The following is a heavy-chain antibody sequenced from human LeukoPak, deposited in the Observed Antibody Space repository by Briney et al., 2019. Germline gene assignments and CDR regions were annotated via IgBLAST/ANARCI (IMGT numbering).Heavy chain of an antibody. CDR1: GYTFTDYY. CDR2: INVNNGGT. Sequence: PVASVKVSCKASGYTFTDYYIQWMRQDPGQGLEWMGWINVNNGGTKYAQQLQGRVAMTTDTSISTAYMELTRLRSGDTAVYYCARLREGLYHFDYWGRGTLVSVSS. CDR3: ARLREGLYHFDY. J-gene: IGHJ4*02. V-gene: IGHV1-2*02. D-gene: IGHD3-16*02.